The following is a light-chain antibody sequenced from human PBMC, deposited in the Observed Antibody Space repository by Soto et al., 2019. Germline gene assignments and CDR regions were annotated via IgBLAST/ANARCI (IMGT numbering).Light chain of an antibody. V-gene: IGKV3-11*01. CDR2: DTS. CDR3: QQHTNWPRSFT. CDR1: QSVSSY. J-gene: IGKJ3*01. Sequence: EIVLTQSPATLSLSPGERATLSCRASQSVSSYLDWYQQKPGQAPRLIIYDTSKRATGIPARFSGSGSGTDFTLTISSLEPEDFAVYYCQQHTNWPRSFTFGPGTKVDIK.